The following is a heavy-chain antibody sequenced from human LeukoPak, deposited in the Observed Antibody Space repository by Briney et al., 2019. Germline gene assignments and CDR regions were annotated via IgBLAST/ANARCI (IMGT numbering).Heavy chain of an antibody. D-gene: IGHD2-8*01. J-gene: IGHJ4*01. V-gene: IGHV3-53*01. CDR2: MFASGTT. CDR1: GLTVSGNY. Sequence: PGGALRLSFAASGLTVSGNYMARVRQAPGKGLEGVSVMFASGTTFYADSVKGQFTISRDNAKNSLYLQMNSLRAEDTAVYYCAKGSLSLMGVFDYWGQGTLVTVSS. CDR3: AKGSLSLMGVFDY.